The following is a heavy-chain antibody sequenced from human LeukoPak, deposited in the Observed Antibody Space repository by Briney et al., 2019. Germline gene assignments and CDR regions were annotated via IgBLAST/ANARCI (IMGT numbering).Heavy chain of an antibody. Sequence: SETLSLTCAVYGGSFSGCYWSWIRQPPGKGLEWIGEINHSGSTNYNPSLKSRVTISVDTSKNQFSLKLSSVTAADTAVYYCARGFRYYGSGSYYNVVNYYGMDVWGQGTTVTVSS. CDR1: GGSFSGCY. V-gene: IGHV4-34*01. CDR2: INHSGST. CDR3: ARGFRYYGSGSYYNVVNYYGMDV. D-gene: IGHD3-10*01. J-gene: IGHJ6*02.